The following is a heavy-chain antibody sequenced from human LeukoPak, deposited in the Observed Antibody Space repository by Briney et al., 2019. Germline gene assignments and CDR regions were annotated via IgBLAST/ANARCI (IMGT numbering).Heavy chain of an antibody. D-gene: IGHD3-22*01. V-gene: IGHV4-61*02. J-gene: IGHJ4*02. CDR1: GVSISSGSYY. CDR2: IYTSGST. CDR3: ARDYYDSSGYYSDY. Sequence: PSETLSLTCTVSGVSISSGSYYWSWIRQPAGKGLEWIGRIYTSGSTNYNPSLKSRVTISVDTSKNQFSLKLSSVTAADTAVYYCARDYYDSSGYYSDYWGQGTLVTVSS.